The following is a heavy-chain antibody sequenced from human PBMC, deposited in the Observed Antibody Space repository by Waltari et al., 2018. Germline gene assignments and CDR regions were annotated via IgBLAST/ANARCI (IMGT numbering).Heavy chain of an antibody. Sequence: EVQLLEPGGGLVQPGGSRRRTCAASGFTLSNSALYWGRQAPGKGREWVSSVHRSGTKADYADSVKGRVTISKDNSKNTVYLEVDSLRVEDTATYYCAKRGGTGTVAVGGIHCDHWGQGTLVTVSS. CDR1: GFTLSNSA. J-gene: IGHJ4*02. D-gene: IGHD1-26*01. CDR2: VHRSGTKA. CDR3: AKRGGTGTVAVGGIHCDH. V-gene: IGHV3-23*05.